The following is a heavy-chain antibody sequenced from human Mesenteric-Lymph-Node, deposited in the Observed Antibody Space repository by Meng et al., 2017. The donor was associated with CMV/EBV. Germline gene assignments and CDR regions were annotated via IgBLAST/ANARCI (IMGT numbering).Heavy chain of an antibody. CDR3: ARGNWNYVY. J-gene: IGHJ4*02. Sequence: GGSLKLSCAASGFTFSSYEMNWVRQAPGKGLEWVSYISSSGSTIYYADSVKGPFTISRDNAKNSLYLQMNSLRAEDTAVYYCARGNWNYVYWGQGTLVTVSS. D-gene: IGHD1-7*01. CDR1: GFTFSSYE. CDR2: ISSSGSTI. V-gene: IGHV3-48*03.